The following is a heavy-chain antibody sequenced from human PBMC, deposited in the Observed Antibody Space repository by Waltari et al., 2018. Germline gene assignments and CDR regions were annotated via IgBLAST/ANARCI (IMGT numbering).Heavy chain of an antibody. CDR3: ASPGVYYVSSTFDY. Sequence: QVQLVQSGAEVKKPGAYVKVSCKDYGYTFTCYYMQWVRQAPGQGLEWMGWINPNIVGTNYAQKCQGRVTMTRDTSISTAYMELSRLRSDDTAVYDCASPGVYYVSSTFDYWGQGTLVTVSS. V-gene: IGHV1-2*02. D-gene: IGHD3-22*01. J-gene: IGHJ4*02. CDR2: INPNIVGT. CDR1: GYTFTCYY.